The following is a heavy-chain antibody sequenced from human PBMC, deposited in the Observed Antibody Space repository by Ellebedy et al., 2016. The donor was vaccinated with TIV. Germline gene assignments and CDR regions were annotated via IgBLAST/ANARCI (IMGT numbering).Heavy chain of an antibody. CDR2: ISSSSSYI. Sequence: GGSLRLSCEASGIIVSDYFMNWVRQAPGKGLEWVSSISSSSSYIYYADSVKGRFTISRDNAKNSLYLQMNSLRAEDTAVYYCARCPDGDLSYYYYGMDVWGQGTTVTVSS. J-gene: IGHJ6*02. CDR1: GIIVSDYF. V-gene: IGHV3-21*01. D-gene: IGHD4-17*01. CDR3: ARCPDGDLSYYYYGMDV.